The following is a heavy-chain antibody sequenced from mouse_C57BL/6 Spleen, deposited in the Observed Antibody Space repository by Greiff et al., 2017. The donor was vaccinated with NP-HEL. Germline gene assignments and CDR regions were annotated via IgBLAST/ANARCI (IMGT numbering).Heavy chain of an antibody. D-gene: IGHD2-1*01. J-gene: IGHJ1*03. V-gene: IGHV1-26*01. CDR2: INPNNGGT. CDR1: GYTFTDYY. Sequence: EVQLQQSGPELVKPGASVKISCKASGYTFTDYYMNWVKQSHGKSLEWIGDINPNNGGTSYNQKFKGKATLTVDKSSSTAYMELRSLTSEDSAVYYCARRNKWYPVCFDVWGTGTTVTVSS. CDR3: ARRNKWYPVCFDV.